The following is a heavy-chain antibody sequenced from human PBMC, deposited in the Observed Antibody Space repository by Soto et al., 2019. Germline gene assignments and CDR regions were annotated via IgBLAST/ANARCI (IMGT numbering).Heavy chain of an antibody. V-gene: IGHV4-39*01. Sequence: TLSLTCTVSGGSISSSSYYWGWIRQPPGKGLGWIGSIYYSGSTYYNPSLKSRVTISVDTSKNQFSLKLSSVTAADTAVYYCLGWELMDVWGQGTTVTVSS. J-gene: IGHJ6*02. CDR1: GGSISSSSYY. CDR2: IYYSGST. CDR3: LGWELMDV. D-gene: IGHD1-26*01.